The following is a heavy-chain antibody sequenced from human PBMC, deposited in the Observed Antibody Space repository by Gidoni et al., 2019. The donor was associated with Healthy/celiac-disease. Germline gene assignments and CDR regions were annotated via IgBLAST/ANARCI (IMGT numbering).Heavy chain of an antibody. CDR1: GYTFTSYA. D-gene: IGHD5-18*01. V-gene: IGHV1-3*01. Sequence: QVQLVQSGAEVKKPGASVKVSCKASGYTFTSYAMHWVRQAPGQRLEWMGWINAGNGNTKYSQKFQGRVTITRDTSASTAYMELSSLRSEDTAVYYCARAGEGYSYGSYFDYWGQGTLVTVSS. CDR2: INAGNGNT. J-gene: IGHJ4*02. CDR3: ARAGEGYSYGSYFDY.